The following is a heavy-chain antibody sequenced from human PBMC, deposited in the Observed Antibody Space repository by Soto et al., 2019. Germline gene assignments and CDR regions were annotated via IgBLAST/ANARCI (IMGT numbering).Heavy chain of an antibody. J-gene: IGHJ6*02. CDR2: ISATNGKT. Sequence: QIQLVQSGAEVKKPGASVKVSCKASGYTFTSYGISWARQAPGQGLEWKRWISATNGKTKYAQMLRGRVIMTTDTSTSTAYMELRSLKADDTAVYYCARDGTVLLWFGDLLHAPPDYYYGMDVWGQGTTVTV. V-gene: IGHV1-18*01. CDR1: GYTFTSYG. D-gene: IGHD3-10*01. CDR3: ARDGTVLLWFGDLLHAPPDYYYGMDV.